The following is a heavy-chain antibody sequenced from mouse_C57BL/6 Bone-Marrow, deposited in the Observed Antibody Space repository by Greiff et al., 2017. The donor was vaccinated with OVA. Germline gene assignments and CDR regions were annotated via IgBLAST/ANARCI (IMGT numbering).Heavy chain of an antibody. CDR1: GYTFPDSY. V-gene: IGHV1-26*01. CDR3: ARRAY. CDR2: INPNNGGT. Sequence: FQLPQSVPELVNPGASLKISCTASGYTFPDSYMNWVQQSPGKILEWIGDINPNNGGTSYNQKFKGKATLTVDKSSSTAYMELRSLTSEDSAVYYCARRAYWGQGTLVTVSA. J-gene: IGHJ3*01.